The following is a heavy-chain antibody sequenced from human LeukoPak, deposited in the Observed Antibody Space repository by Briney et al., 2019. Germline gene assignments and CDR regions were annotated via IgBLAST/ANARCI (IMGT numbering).Heavy chain of an antibody. J-gene: IGHJ1*01. D-gene: IGHD1-26*01. CDR1: GFTFSSYW. CDR3: ARASGSYFSLAEYFQH. Sequence: GGSLRLSCAASGFTFSSYWMSWVRQAPGKGPEWVANIKQDGNEKYYVDSVKGRFTISRDNAKNSLYPQMNSLRAEDTAVYYCARASGSYFSLAEYFQHWGQGTLVTVSS. CDR2: IKQDGNEK. V-gene: IGHV3-7*01.